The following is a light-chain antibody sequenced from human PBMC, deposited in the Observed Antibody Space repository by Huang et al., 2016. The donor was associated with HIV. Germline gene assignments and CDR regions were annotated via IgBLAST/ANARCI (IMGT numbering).Light chain of an antibody. J-gene: IGKJ3*01. V-gene: IGKV3-15*01. CDR2: AGS. CDR3: QQYNDFRST. Sequence: ETVMTQSPVTLSVSPGDRASLSCRSSQIVGSHLAGYQQKPGQAPRLLIYAGSTRATGVPARFSGSGAGTEFTLTISTLQSEDSAVYYCQQYNDFRSTFGPGTRVEIK. CDR1: QIVGSH.